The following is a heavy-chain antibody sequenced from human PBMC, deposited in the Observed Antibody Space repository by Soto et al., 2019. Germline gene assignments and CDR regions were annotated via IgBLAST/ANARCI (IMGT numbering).Heavy chain of an antibody. D-gene: IGHD2-15*01. V-gene: IGHV1-69*02. CDR1: GGTFSNYG. CDR3: ANTTGEWCFDY. J-gene: IGHJ4*02. CDR2: TIPILGIE. Sequence: QVQLVQSGAEVKKPGSSVKVSCKTPGGTFSNYGISWVRQAPGQGLEWLGRTIPILGIENYAQKFQGRVTVTADKSTKTGYMELRSLRSDYRAVYYCANTTGEWCFDYWGQGTLVTVSS.